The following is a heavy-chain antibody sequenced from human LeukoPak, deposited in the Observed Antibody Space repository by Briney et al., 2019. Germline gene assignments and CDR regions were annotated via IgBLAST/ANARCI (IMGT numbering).Heavy chain of an antibody. Sequence: PSETLSLTCTVSGGSISSSSYYWGWIRQPPGKGLEWIGSIYYSGSTYYNPSLKSRVTISVDTSKNQFSLKLSSVTAADTAVYYCARDPGIADYFDYWGQGTLVTVSS. CDR3: ARDPGIADYFDY. CDR2: IYYSGST. D-gene: IGHD6-13*01. J-gene: IGHJ4*02. V-gene: IGHV4-39*07. CDR1: GGSISSSSYY.